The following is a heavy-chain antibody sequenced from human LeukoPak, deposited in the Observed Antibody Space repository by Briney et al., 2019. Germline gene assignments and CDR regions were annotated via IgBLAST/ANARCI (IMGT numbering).Heavy chain of an antibody. Sequence: PSETLSLTCAVYGGSFSGYYWSWIRQPPGKGLEWIGSIYYSGSTYYNPSLKSRVTISVDTSKNQFSLKLSSVTAADTAVYYFARVSYGSGSYFPNWFVPWGQGALVTVSS. CDR3: ARVSYGSGSYFPNWFVP. J-gene: IGHJ5*02. D-gene: IGHD3-10*01. CDR1: GGSFSGYY. CDR2: IYYSGST. V-gene: IGHV4-34*01.